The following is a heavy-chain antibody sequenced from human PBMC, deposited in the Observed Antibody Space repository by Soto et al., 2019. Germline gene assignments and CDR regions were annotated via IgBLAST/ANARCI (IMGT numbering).Heavy chain of an antibody. CDR3: AKVVTVGAGSYYLDY. D-gene: IGHD1-26*01. Sequence: GGSLRLSCAASGFTFSNYIMTWVRQAPGKGLEWVSAISGDAGGTYYGDSVKGRFTISRDNSMNTLYLQVNSLTAADTAIYFCAKVVTVGAGSYYLDYWGHGALVTVSS. V-gene: IGHV3-23*01. CDR2: ISGDAGGT. J-gene: IGHJ4*01. CDR1: GFTFSNYI.